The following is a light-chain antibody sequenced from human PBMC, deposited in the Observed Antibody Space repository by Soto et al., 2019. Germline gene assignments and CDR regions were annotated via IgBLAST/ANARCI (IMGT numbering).Light chain of an antibody. CDR2: GSS. CDR1: QSVSNKY. J-gene: IGKJ2*01. Sequence: EVVLTQSPSTLSLSPGERATLACRASQSVSNKYLAWYQQKPGQAPRLLIFGSSDRATGIPDRFSGSGSGTDFTLTISRLEPEDFAVYYCQQYGSSPPYTFGQGTQLEIK. V-gene: IGKV3-20*01. CDR3: QQYGSSPPYT.